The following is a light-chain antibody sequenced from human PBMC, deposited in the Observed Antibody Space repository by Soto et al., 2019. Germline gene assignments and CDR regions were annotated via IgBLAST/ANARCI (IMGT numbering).Light chain of an antibody. CDR2: DVS. V-gene: IGKV3-11*01. CDR3: QQRIDWPLFT. J-gene: IGKJ3*01. CDR1: QSVGNS. Sequence: EIVLTQSPATLSLSPEERATLSCRASQSVGNSLAWYQQKPGQAPRLLIYDVSNRAIGIPARFSCRGSGTDFTLTISRVEPEDFAVYYCQQRIDWPLFTFGPGPRVEIK.